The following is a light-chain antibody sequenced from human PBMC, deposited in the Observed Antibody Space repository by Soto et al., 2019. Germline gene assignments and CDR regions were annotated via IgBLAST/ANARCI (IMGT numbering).Light chain of an antibody. V-gene: IGLV2-8*01. CDR3: TSYVGSNNFPYV. J-gene: IGLJ1*01. CDR1: SSDVGGYNY. CDR2: EVS. Sequence: QSVLNQPPSASGSPGQSVTISCTGTSSDVGGYNYVSWYQQHPGKAPKLMIYEVSERPSGVPDRFSGSKSGNTASLTVSGLQADDEADYYCTSYVGSNNFPYVFGTGTKVTVL.